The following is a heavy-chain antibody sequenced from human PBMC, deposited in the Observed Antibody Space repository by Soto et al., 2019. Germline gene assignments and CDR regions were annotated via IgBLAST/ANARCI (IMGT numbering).Heavy chain of an antibody. D-gene: IGHD6-13*01. CDR3: ARDMGLDSSSWYGVAYKWFDR. CDR1: GFTFSSYE. V-gene: IGHV3-48*03. J-gene: IGHJ5*02. Sequence: GGSLRLSCAASGFTFSSYEMNWVRQAPGKGLEWVSYISSSGSTIYYADSVKSRFTISRDNAKNSLYLQMNSLRAEDTAVYYWARDMGLDSSSWYGVAYKWFDRWGQGTLVTVSS. CDR2: ISSSGSTI.